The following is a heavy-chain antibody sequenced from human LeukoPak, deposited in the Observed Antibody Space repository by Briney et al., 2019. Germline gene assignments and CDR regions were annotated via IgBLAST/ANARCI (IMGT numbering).Heavy chain of an antibody. J-gene: IGHJ4*02. Sequence: KSSETLSLTCTVSGGSIHTYYWSWIRQSPGKGLEWIGYIDYGGSTNYNPSLRSRVTMSIDTSKKQFSLKLTSVTAADTAVYYCARAGHNGYEIDYWGQGTLLTVSS. D-gene: IGHD5-12*01. CDR3: ARAGHNGYEIDY. V-gene: IGHV4-59*01. CDR2: IDYGGST. CDR1: GGSIHTYY.